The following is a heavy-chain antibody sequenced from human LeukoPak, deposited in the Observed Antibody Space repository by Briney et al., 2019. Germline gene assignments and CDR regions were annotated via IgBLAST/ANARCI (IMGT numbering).Heavy chain of an antibody. V-gene: IGHV3-23*01. CDR2: INGSGGST. J-gene: IGHJ3*02. D-gene: IGHD1-14*01. CDR3: AKDLSTIDAFDI. Sequence: GGSLRLSCAASGFTFSSYAMSWVRQAPGEGLEWVSAINGSGGSTYYADSVEGRFTISRDNSKNTLYLQMNSLRAEDTAVYYCAKDLSTIDAFDIWGQGTMVTVSS. CDR1: GFTFSSYA.